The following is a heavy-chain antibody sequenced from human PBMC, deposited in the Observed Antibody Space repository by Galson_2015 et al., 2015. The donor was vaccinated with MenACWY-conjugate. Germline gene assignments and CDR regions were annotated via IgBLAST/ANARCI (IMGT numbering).Heavy chain of an antibody. D-gene: IGHD3-22*01. CDR2: IYYSGST. CDR3: ARYYYDSSGYYYTEYFQH. V-gene: IGHV4-59*01. Sequence: ETLSLTCTVSGGSISSSYWSWIRQPPGKGLEWIGYIYYSGSTNYNPSLKSRVTISVDMSKNQFSLKLSSVTAADTAVYYCARYYYDSSGYYYTEYFQHWGQGILVTVSS. J-gene: IGHJ1*01. CDR1: GGSISSSY.